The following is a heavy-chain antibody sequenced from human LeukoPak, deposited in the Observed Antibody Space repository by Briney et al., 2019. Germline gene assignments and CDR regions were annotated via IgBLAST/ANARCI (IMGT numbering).Heavy chain of an antibody. Sequence: ASVKVSCKASGYTFTGYYMHWVRQAPGRGLEWMGWINPNSGGTNYAQKFQGWVTMTRDTSISTAYMELSRLRSDDTAVYYCARDMRDFWSGTNFDYWGQGTLVTVSS. CDR1: GYTFTGYY. V-gene: IGHV1-2*04. D-gene: IGHD3-3*01. CDR3: ARDMRDFWSGTNFDY. J-gene: IGHJ4*02. CDR2: INPNSGGT.